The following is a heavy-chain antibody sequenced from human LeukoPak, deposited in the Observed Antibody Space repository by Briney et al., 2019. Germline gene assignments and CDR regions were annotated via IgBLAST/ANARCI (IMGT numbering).Heavy chain of an antibody. CDR3: ARAPEWEPPLDY. J-gene: IGHJ4*02. CDR1: GFTFSSYW. V-gene: IGHV3-74*01. D-gene: IGHD1-26*01. CDR2: INSDGSST. Sequence: GRSLRLSCAASGFTFSSYWMHWVRHAPGKGLVWVSRINSDGSSTSYADSVKGRFTISRDNAKNTLYLQMNSLRAEDTAVYYCARAPEWEPPLDYWGQGTLVTVSS.